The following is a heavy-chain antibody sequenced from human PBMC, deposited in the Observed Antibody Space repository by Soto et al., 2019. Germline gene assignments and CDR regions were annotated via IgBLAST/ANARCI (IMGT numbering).Heavy chain of an antibody. V-gene: IGHV1-18*01. CDR3: ANAAVTGTAGLDF. CDR2: ISAYKTNI. Sequence: ASVKVSCKASGYTFPNYGITWVRQAPGQGLEWMGWISAYKTNIKYAEKFQGRVTMTRDTSISTAYMELSRLTSDDTAVYYCANAAVTGTAGLDFWGQGTQVTVSS. D-gene: IGHD6-19*01. J-gene: IGHJ4*02. CDR1: GYTFPNYG.